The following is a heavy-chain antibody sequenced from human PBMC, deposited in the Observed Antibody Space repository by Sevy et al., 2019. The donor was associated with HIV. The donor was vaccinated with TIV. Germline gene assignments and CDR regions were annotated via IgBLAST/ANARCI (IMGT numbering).Heavy chain of an antibody. Sequence: GGSLRLSCAASGFSFSSYAMHWVSQAPGKGLEWVAVISYDGSNKYYADSVKGRFTISRDNSKNTLYLQMNSLRAEDTAVYYCARDRSIVVVPAARNYYYYYGMDVWGQRTTVTVSS. CDR2: ISYDGSNK. J-gene: IGHJ6*02. D-gene: IGHD2-2*01. CDR1: GFSFSSYA. V-gene: IGHV3-30*04. CDR3: ARDRSIVVVPAARNYYYYYGMDV.